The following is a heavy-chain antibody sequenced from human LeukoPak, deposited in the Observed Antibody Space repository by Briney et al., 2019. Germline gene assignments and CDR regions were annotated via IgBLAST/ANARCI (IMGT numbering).Heavy chain of an antibody. CDR2: IYYSGST. D-gene: IGHD5-18*01. CDR3: ARINSYGVKIYFDY. J-gene: IGHJ4*02. V-gene: IGHV4-61*05. Sequence: SETLSLTCTVSGGSISSTVYYWSWIRQPPGKGLEWIGYIYYSGSTNYNPSLKSRVTISVDTSKNQFSLKLSSVTAADTAVYYCARINSYGVKIYFDYWGQGTLVTVSS. CDR1: GGSISSTVYY.